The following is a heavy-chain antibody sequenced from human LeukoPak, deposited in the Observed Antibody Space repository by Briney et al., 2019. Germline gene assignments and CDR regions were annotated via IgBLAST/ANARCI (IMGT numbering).Heavy chain of an antibody. D-gene: IGHD2-15*01. CDR1: GGTFSSYA. V-gene: IGHV1-69*13. CDR3: ATLCCGSYYMDV. Sequence: GASVKVSCKASGGTFSSYAIIWVRQAPGQGLEWMGGIIPIFDTADYAQKFQGRVTITADESTSTAYMELSSLRAEDTAVYYCATLCCGSYYMDVWGKGTTVTVSS. J-gene: IGHJ6*03. CDR2: IIPIFDTA.